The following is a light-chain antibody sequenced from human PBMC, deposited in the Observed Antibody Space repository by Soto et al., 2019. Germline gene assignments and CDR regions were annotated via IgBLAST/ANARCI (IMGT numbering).Light chain of an antibody. CDR2: EGS. CDR3: CSYAGKV. J-gene: IGLJ1*01. V-gene: IGLV2-23*01. Sequence: QSALTQPASVSGSPGQSITISCTGTSSDVGSYNLVSWYQQHPGKAPKLMIYEGSKRPSGVSNRFSGSKSGNTASLTISGLQVEDEADYYCCSYAGKVFGTGPPLTVL. CDR1: SSDVGSYNL.